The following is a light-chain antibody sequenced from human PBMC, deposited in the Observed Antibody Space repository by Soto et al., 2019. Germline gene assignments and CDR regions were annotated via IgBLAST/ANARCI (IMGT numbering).Light chain of an antibody. CDR1: QILVDRDGKTY. V-gene: IGKV2-30*01. Sequence: DVVMTQSPLSLPVTLGQPASISCSSSQILVDRDGKTYFNWYQWRPGQPPRRLIYKISYRDSGVPDRFSGSGSGTYFTLQISRVEAEDVGFYYCMQGTLWPWTFGQGT. CDR3: MQGTLWPWT. CDR2: KIS. J-gene: IGKJ1*01.